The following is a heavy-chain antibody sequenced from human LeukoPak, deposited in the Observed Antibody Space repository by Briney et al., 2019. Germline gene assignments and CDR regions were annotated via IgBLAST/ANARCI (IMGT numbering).Heavy chain of an antibody. Sequence: ASVKVSCKASGYTFTGYYMHWVRQAHGQGLEWMGRINPNSGGTNYAQKFQGRVTMTRDTSISTAYMELSRLRSDDTAVYYCARSSYYDSSGYYDYWGQGTLVTVSS. V-gene: IGHV1-2*06. CDR2: INPNSGGT. CDR3: ARSSYYDSSGYYDY. D-gene: IGHD3-22*01. J-gene: IGHJ4*02. CDR1: GYTFTGYY.